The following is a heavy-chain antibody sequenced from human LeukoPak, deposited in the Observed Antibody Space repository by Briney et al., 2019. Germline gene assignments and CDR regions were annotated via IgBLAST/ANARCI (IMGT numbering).Heavy chain of an antibody. CDR2: IYYSGST. CDR1: GGSISSSSYY. V-gene: IGHV4-39*01. D-gene: IGHD5-18*01. Sequence: SETLSLTCTVSGGSISSSSYYWGWIRQPPGKGLEWIGSIYYSGSTYYNPPLKSRVTISVDTSKNQFSLKLSSVTAADTAVYYCARLGGYSYGSRWFDPWGQGTLVTVSS. J-gene: IGHJ5*02. CDR3: ARLGGYSYGSRWFDP.